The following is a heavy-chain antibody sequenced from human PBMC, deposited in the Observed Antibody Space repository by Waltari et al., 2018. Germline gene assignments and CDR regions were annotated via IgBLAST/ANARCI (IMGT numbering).Heavy chain of an antibody. J-gene: IGHJ6*02. D-gene: IGHD4-17*01. CDR1: GYTFTSYA. V-gene: IGHV1-3*01. Sequence: QVQLVQSGAEVKKPGASVKVSCKASGYTFTSYAMHWVPQAPGQRLEWMGWINAGNGNTKYSQKFQGRVTITRDTSASTAYMELSSLRSEDTAVYYCARDLGTVTYYYYYGMDVWGQGTTVTVSS. CDR3: ARDLGTVTYYYYYGMDV. CDR2: INAGNGNT.